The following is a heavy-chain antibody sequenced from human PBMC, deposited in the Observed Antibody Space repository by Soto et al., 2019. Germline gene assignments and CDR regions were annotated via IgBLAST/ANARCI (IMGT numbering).Heavy chain of an antibody. CDR2: IWDDDK. Sequence: QITLKESGPTLVKPTQTLTLTCTFSGFSLSTSGVGVGWIRQPPGKALEWLALIWDDDKRYSPSLKSRLTITKDTSKNQVVLTMTNMDAVDTATYYCAHSLAASNYGDYEPINSFDYWGQGNLVTVSS. J-gene: IGHJ4*02. CDR3: AHSLAASNYGDYEPINSFDY. D-gene: IGHD4-17*01. CDR1: GFSLSTSGVG. V-gene: IGHV2-5*02.